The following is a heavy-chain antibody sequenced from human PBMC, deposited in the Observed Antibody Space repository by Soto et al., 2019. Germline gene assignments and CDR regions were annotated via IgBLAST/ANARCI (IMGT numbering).Heavy chain of an antibody. CDR3: ARPRDGHKGKNYYGMDV. Sequence: PGESLKISCKGSGYSFTSYWIGWVRQMPGKGLEWMGTIYPGDSDTRYSPSFQGQVTISADKSISTAYLQWSSLKASDTAMYYCARPRDGHKGKNYYGMDVWGQGTTVTVSS. V-gene: IGHV5-51*01. CDR1: GYSFTSYW. CDR2: IYPGDSDT. J-gene: IGHJ6*02.